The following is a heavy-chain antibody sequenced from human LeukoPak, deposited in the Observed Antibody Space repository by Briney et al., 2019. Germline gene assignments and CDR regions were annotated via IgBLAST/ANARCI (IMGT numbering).Heavy chain of an antibody. Sequence: SETLSLTCTVSGGSIGSDYWSWIRQPPEKGLEWIGYVSYRGTTNYNPSVESRVTISVDTSKNHFSLKLASVTAADTAVYYCARGYPYGSNWSIFDLWGQGALVTVSS. J-gene: IGHJ4*02. V-gene: IGHV4-59*01. D-gene: IGHD6-13*01. CDR3: ARGYPYGSNWSIFDL. CDR1: GGSIGSDY. CDR2: VSYRGTT.